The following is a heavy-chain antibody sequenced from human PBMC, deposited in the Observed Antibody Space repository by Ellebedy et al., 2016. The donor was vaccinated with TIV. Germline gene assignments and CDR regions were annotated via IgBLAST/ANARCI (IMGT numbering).Heavy chain of an antibody. J-gene: IGHJ4*02. CDR2: ISAYTGNT. CDR1: GFAFASYG. Sequence: ASVKVSCKASGFAFASYGFSWVRQAPGQGLEWMAWISAYTGNTNFAQKFQGRVTSTTDTSTSTTYMELRSLKSDDTALYYCARDMVQGMVARYLWFDYWGQGTRVTVSS. CDR3: ARDMVQGMVARYLWFDY. D-gene: IGHD1-26*01. V-gene: IGHV1-18*01.